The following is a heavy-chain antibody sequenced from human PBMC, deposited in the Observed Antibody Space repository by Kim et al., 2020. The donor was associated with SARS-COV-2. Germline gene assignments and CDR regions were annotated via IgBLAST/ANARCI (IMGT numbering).Heavy chain of an antibody. J-gene: IGHJ6*02. CDR3: ARGLPYYDFWSGYYTGGMDV. Sequence: SETLSLTCTVSGGSISSSSYYWVWIRQPPGKGLEWIGSIYYSGITYYNPSLKSRVTISVDTPKNQFSLKPSSVTAADTAVYYCARGLPYYDFWSGYYTGGMDVWGQGTTVTVSS. CDR2: IYYSGIT. V-gene: IGHV4-39*01. CDR1: GGSISSSSYY. D-gene: IGHD3-3*01.